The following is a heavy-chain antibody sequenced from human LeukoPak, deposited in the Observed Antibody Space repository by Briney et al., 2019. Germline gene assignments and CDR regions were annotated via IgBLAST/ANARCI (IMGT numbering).Heavy chain of an antibody. V-gene: IGHV4-39*01. CDR3: ARRAQSTGTWFDP. J-gene: IGHJ5*02. CDR1: GASISRTTYF. Sequence: SETLSLTCAVSGASISRTTYFWGWIRQPPGKGLEWIGSIYYSGSTYYNPSLRSRVTISLDMSKNQSSLNLNSVTAADTAVYFRARRAQSTGTWFDPWGQGTLVTVSS. CDR2: IYYSGST. D-gene: IGHD1-14*01.